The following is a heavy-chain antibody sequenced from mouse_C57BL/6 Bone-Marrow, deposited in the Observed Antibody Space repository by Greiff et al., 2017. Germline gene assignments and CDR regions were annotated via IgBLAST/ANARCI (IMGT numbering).Heavy chain of an antibody. CDR1: GYTFTSYG. CDR3: ARGNYYGSSYEGYYAMDY. D-gene: IGHD1-1*01. CDR2: IYPRSGNT. V-gene: IGHV1-81*01. J-gene: IGHJ4*01. Sequence: VQLQQSGAELARPGASVKLSCKASGYTFTSYGISWVKQRTGQGLEWIGEIYPRSGNTYYNEKFKGKATLTADKSSSTAYMELRSLTSEDSAVYFCARGNYYGSSYEGYYAMDYWGQGTSVTVSS.